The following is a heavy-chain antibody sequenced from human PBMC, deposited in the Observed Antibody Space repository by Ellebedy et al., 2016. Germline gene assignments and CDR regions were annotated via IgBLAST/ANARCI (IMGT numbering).Heavy chain of an antibody. J-gene: IGHJ3*02. CDR1: GYTFSSYW. Sequence: GASLKISXRGSGYTFSSYWIGWVRQMPGQGLEWMGIIYPGDSDTRYSPSFQGQVTISADKSTSTAYLQWRSLKASDTAMYYCARRQLDPRSPWFGAFDIWGQGTMVTVSS. CDR3: ARRQLDPRSPWFGAFDI. CDR2: IYPGDSDT. V-gene: IGHV5-51*01. D-gene: IGHD3-10*01.